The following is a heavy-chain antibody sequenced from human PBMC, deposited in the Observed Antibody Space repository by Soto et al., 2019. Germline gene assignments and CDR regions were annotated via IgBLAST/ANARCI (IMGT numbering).Heavy chain of an antibody. CDR3: AASDSRSWQRNY. V-gene: IGHV1-69*01. J-gene: IGHJ4*02. Sequence: QVQLVQSGAEMKKPGSSVKVSCKVSGDSFSSYAISWVRQAPGEGLEWVGGIIPIFETANYAQNFQGRVTITAVESTTTAYLEVTRPRPQDMAVFCCAASDSRSWQRNYWGQGTLLTVSS. CDR2: IIPIFETA. D-gene: IGHD6-13*01. CDR1: GDSFSSYA.